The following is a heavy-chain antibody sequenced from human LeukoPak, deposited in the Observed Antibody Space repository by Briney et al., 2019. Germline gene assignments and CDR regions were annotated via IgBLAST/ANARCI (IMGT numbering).Heavy chain of an antibody. Sequence: GGSLRLSCAASGFTFRSYGMHWVRQAPGKGLEWVAFIRYDGSNKYYADSVKGRFTISRDNAKNSLYLQMNSLRAEDTAVYYCARAKRNGFDIWGQGTMISVSS. CDR1: GFTFRSYG. V-gene: IGHV3-30*02. J-gene: IGHJ3*02. CDR3: ARAKRNGFDI. CDR2: IRYDGSNK.